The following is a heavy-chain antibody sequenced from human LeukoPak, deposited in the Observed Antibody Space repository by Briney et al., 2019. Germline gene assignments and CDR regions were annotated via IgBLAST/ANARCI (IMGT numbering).Heavy chain of an antibody. V-gene: IGHV3-21*01. D-gene: IGHD6-13*01. Sequence: GGSLRLSCAASGFTFSSYSMNWVRQAPGKGLEWVSSISSSSSYIYYADSVKGRFTIFRDNAKNSLYLQMNSLRAEDTALYYCAREQSSSFGSDAFDIWGQGTMVTVSS. CDR2: ISSSSSYI. CDR1: GFTFSSYS. J-gene: IGHJ3*02. CDR3: AREQSSSFGSDAFDI.